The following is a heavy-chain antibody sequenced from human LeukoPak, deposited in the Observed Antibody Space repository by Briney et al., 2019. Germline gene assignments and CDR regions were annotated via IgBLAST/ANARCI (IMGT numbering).Heavy chain of an antibody. CDR2: MNPNTANA. V-gene: IGHV1-8*01. J-gene: IGHJ4*02. CDR3: ARVGYSNSYDY. Sequence: ASVKVSCKASGYTFTNFDINWVRQATGQGLEWMGWMNPNTANAGYAQKFQDRVTITWDASISTAYMDLSSLRSEDTAVYYCARVGYSNSYDYWGQGTQVTVSS. D-gene: IGHD1-26*01. CDR1: GYTFTNFD.